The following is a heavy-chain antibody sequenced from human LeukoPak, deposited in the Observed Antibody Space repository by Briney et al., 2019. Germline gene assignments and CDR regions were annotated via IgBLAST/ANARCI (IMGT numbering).Heavy chain of an antibody. D-gene: IGHD3-3*01. V-gene: IGHV1-18*01. CDR2: ISAYNGNT. J-gene: IGHJ5*02. CDR1: GYTFTSYG. CDR3: ARDTARITIFGVGYDP. Sequence: GASVKVSCKASGYTFTSYGISWVRQAPGQGLEWMGWISAYNGNTNYAQKLQGRVTMTTDTSTSTAYMELRSLRSDDTAVYYCARDTARITIFGVGYDPWGQGTLVTVSS.